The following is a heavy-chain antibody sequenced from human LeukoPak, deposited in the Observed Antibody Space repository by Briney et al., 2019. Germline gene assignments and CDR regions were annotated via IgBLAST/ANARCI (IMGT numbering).Heavy chain of an antibody. CDR1: GGSISRYY. V-gene: IGHV4-59*01. J-gene: IGHJ4*02. D-gene: IGHD6-19*01. Sequence: XETLSLTCSVSGGSISRYYWSWIRQPPGKGLEWIGYIYYSGSTNYNPSLKSRVTISVDTSKKEFSLKLSSVTAADTAVYFCARLEYSSGWYVYWGQGTLVTVSS. CDR2: IYYSGST. CDR3: ARLEYSSGWYVY.